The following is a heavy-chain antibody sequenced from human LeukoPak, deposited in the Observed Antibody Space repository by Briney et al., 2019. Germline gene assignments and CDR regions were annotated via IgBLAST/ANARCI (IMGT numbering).Heavy chain of an antibody. V-gene: IGHV3-53*04. CDR2: IYSGGSE. J-gene: IGHJ4*02. CDR1: GFTVSSNY. D-gene: IGHD2-15*01. CDR3: GGGGWYYFHY. Sequence: GGSLRLSCAASGFTVSSNYMSWVRQAPGKGLEWVAVIYSGGSEYYADSVKGRSTISRNSNKNTLYLEMKSWRAEDTGVYYCGGGGWYYFHYRGQGTLVTVSS.